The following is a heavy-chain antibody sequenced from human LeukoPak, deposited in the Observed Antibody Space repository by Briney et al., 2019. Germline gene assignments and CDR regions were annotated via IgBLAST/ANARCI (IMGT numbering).Heavy chain of an antibody. CDR1: GGSISSGGYY. J-gene: IGHJ3*02. CDR2: IYHSGST. Sequence: PSETLSLTCTVSGGSISSGGYYWSWIRQPPGKGLEWIGYIYHSGSTYYNPSLKSRVTISVDTSKNQFSLKLSSVTAADTAVYYCSRHTDAFDIWGQGTMVTVSS. CDR3: SRHTDAFDI. V-gene: IGHV4-30-2*05.